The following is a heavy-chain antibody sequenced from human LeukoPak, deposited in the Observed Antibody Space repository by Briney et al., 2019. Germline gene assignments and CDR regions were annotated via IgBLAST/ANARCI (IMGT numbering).Heavy chain of an antibody. V-gene: IGHV1-8*01. CDR2: MNPNSGNT. CDR1: GYTFTSYD. D-gene: IGHD3-22*01. J-gene: IGHJ4*02. Sequence: ASVKVSCKASGYTFTSYDINWVRQATGQGLEWMGWMNPNSGNTGYAQKFQGRVTMTRNTSISTAYMELSSLRSEDTAVYYCARGPTYYYDSSGYYSSSHFDYWGQGTLVTVSS. CDR3: ARGPTYYYDSSGYYSSSHFDY.